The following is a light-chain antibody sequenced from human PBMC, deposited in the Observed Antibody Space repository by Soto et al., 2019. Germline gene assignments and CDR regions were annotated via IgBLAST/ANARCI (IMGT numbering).Light chain of an antibody. CDR3: QQRSNWPRLT. CDR2: DAS. V-gene: IGKV3-11*01. Sequence: EIGLTQSPATLSLPPGERATLSCRASQSVSSYLAWYQQKPGQAPRLLIYDASNRATGIPARFSGSGSGTDFTLTISSLEPEDFAVYYCQQRSNWPRLTFGGGTKVEIK. J-gene: IGKJ4*01. CDR1: QSVSSY.